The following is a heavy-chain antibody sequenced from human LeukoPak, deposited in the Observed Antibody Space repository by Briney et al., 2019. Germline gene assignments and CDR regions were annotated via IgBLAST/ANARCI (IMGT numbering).Heavy chain of an antibody. J-gene: IGHJ4*02. CDR2: MNPDSGGT. CDR3: TTRGGDTLMRTAAFDY. V-gene: IGHV1-2*02. D-gene: IGHD3-16*01. Sequence: ASVKVSCKASGYTFTDYYIHWVRQAPGQGREWMGWMNPDSGGTNYAQKFEGRVTMTRDTSINTAYMGLRRLTSDDTAIYYCTTRGGDTLMRTAAFDYWGLGTLVTVSS. CDR1: GYTFTDYY.